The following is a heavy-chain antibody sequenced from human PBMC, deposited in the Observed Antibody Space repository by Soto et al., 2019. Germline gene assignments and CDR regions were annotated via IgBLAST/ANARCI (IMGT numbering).Heavy chain of an antibody. CDR3: ARDGGGYSYGPFDY. Sequence: SETLSLTCTVSGGSISSGDYYWNWIRQHPGKGLEWIGYIYYSGSTYYNPSLKSRITISVDTSKNQFSLKLSSVTAADTAVYYCARDGGGYSYGPFDYWGQGTLVTVSS. V-gene: IGHV4-31*03. CDR2: IYYSGST. D-gene: IGHD5-18*01. CDR1: GGSISSGDYY. J-gene: IGHJ4*02.